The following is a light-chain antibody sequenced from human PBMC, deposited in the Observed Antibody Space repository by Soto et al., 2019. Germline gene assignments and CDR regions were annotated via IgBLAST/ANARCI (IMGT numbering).Light chain of an antibody. CDR1: HSDIGNYNY. CDR3: SSYTSSSTPYV. Sequence: SVLTQPASVSGSPGQSITISCTGTHSDIGNYNYVSWYQHLPGKAPKLMIYDVTNRPSGVSDRFSGSKSGNTASLTISGLQAEDEADYYCSSYTSSSTPYVFGTGTKVTVL. CDR2: DVT. J-gene: IGLJ1*01. V-gene: IGLV2-14*03.